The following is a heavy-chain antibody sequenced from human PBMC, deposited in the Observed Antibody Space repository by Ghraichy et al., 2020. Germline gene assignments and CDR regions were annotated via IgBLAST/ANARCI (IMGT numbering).Heavy chain of an antibody. D-gene: IGHD3-3*01. CDR2: IKQDESEK. CDR3: ARDGREKATIFGDYYYYYAMDV. J-gene: IGHJ6*02. CDR1: GFTFSSYW. V-gene: IGHV3-7*01. Sequence: GGSLRLSCAASGFTFSSYWMSWVRQSPGKGLEWVANIKQDESEKYYVDSVKGRFTISRDNAKNSLYLQMNSLRAEDTAVYYCARDGREKATIFGDYYYYYAMDVWGRGTTVTVSS.